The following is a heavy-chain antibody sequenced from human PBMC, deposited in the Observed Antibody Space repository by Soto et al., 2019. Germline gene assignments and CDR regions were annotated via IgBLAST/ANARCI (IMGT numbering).Heavy chain of an antibody. CDR3: ASQSYDFLTGYYQDQ. Sequence: PSETLSLTCTVSGGSISNYFWSWIRQPPGKGLEWIGYVYSSGSTSYNPSLKSRVTISLDTSKNQFSLKVSSVTAADTAVYYCASQSYDFLTGYYQDQWGQGTLVTVSS. CDR2: VYSSGST. V-gene: IGHV4-59*08. CDR1: GGSISNYF. D-gene: IGHD3-9*01. J-gene: IGHJ4*02.